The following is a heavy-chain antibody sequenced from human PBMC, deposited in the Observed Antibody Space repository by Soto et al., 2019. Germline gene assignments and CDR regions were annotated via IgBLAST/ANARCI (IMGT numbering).Heavy chain of an antibody. CDR3: AAGEASSRNLAPYYLDF. CDR1: GGSMRNYF. D-gene: IGHD6-13*01. Sequence: PSETLSLTCTVSGGSMRNYFWTWIRQPPGKGLEWIGYIHYSGTTSFFPSYNPSLRSRVTISEDTSKNQFSLKLLSVTTADTAVHFCAAGEASSRNLAPYYLDFWGQGTLVTV. CDR2: IHYSGTT. J-gene: IGHJ4*02. V-gene: IGHV4-59*01.